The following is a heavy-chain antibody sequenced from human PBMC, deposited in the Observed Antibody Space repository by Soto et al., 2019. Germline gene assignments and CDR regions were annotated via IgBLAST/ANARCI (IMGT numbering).Heavy chain of an antibody. CDR1: GFTFSSYA. J-gene: IGHJ5*02. CDR3: AKDVSSITGTTFDP. CDR2: ISGSGGRT. V-gene: IGHV3-23*01. Sequence: EVQLLESGGGLVQPGGSLRLSCAASGFTFSSYAMSWVRQAPGKGLEWVSAISGSGGRTYYAASVKGRFTISRNNSKNTLYLQMNSLRAEDTAVYYCAKDVSSITGTTFDPWGQGTLVTVSS. D-gene: IGHD1-20*01.